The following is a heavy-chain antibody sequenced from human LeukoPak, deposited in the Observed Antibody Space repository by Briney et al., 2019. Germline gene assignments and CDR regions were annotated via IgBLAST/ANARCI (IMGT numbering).Heavy chain of an antibody. CDR2: INIDGSSI. Sequence: GGSLRLSCAASRFTFSNYWMHWVRQAPGKGLVWVSRINIDGSSISYADSVKGRFTISRGNAKNTLYLQMNSLRAEDTAVYYCARVPATGTAFDDWGQGTLVTVSS. V-gene: IGHV3-74*01. J-gene: IGHJ4*02. CDR1: RFTFSNYW. D-gene: IGHD6-13*01. CDR3: ARVPATGTAFDD.